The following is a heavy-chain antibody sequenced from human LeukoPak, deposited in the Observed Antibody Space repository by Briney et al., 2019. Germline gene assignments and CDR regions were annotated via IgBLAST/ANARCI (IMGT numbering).Heavy chain of an antibody. CDR1: VGSISSGNW. Sequence: PSETLSLTCAVSVGSISSGNWWSWVRQSPGKGLEWIGSIYYSGSTYYNPSLKSRVTISVDTSKNQFSLKLSSVTAADTAVYYCARPSVGATLDYWGQGTLVTVSS. CDR2: IYYSGST. J-gene: IGHJ4*02. D-gene: IGHD1-26*01. CDR3: ARPSVGATLDY. V-gene: IGHV4-39*01.